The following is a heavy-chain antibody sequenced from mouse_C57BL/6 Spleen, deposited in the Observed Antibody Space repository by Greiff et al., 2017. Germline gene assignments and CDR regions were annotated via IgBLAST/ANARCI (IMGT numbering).Heavy chain of an antibody. D-gene: IGHD1-1*01. CDR2: IYPGDGDT. J-gene: IGHJ4*01. CDR3: ARGYYGSSYVGDY. V-gene: IGHV1-82*01. Sequence: QVQLQQSGPELVKPGASVKISCKASGYAFSSSWMNWVKQRPGKGLEWIGRIYPGDGDTNYNGKFKGKATLTADKSFSTAYMQLSSLTSEDSAVXFCARGYYGSSYVGDYWGQGSSVTVSS. CDR1: GYAFSSSW.